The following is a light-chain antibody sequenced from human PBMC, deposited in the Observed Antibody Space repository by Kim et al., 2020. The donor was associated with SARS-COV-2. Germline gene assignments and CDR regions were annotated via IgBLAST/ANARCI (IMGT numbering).Light chain of an antibody. CDR1: NIGSKS. Sequence: PGRTARITWGGNNIGSKSVHWYQQKPGQAPVLVIYYDSARPSGIPERFSGSNSGNTATLTISRVEAGDEADYYCQVWDSSSDHVVFGGGTQLTVL. V-gene: IGLV3-21*04. CDR2: YDS. CDR3: QVWDSSSDHVV. J-gene: IGLJ2*01.